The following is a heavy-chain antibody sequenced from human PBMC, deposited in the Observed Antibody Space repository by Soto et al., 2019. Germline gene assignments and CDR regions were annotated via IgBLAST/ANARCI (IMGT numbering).Heavy chain of an antibody. CDR3: ARARYQLLHPYYYGMDV. J-gene: IGHJ6*02. CDR1: GGSISSYY. V-gene: IGHV4-59*01. D-gene: IGHD2-2*01. CDR2: IHYSGST. Sequence: QVQLQESGPGLVKPSETLSLTCTVSGGSISSYYWSWIRQSPGQGLEWIGYIHYSGSTKSNPSLKGRVTISVDTSRNQVSLKLSSVTAADSAVYFCARARYQLLHPYYYGMDVWGQVTTVTVAS.